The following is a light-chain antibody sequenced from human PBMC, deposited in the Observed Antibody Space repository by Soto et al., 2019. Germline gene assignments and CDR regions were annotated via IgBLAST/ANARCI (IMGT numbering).Light chain of an antibody. CDR2: SNN. CDR1: SSNIGSNT. V-gene: IGLV1-44*01. CDR3: AAWDDSLNGAYV. J-gene: IGLJ1*01. Sequence: QSVLTQPPSASGTPGQRVTISCSGSSSNIGSNTVNWYQQLPGMAPKLLIYSNNQRPSGVPDRFSGSKSGTSASLAISGLQSEDEADYYCAAWDDSLNGAYVFGTGTKVTVL.